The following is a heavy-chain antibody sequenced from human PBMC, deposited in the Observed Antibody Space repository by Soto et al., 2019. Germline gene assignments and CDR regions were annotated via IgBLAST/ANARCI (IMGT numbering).Heavy chain of an antibody. Sequence: GESLKISCNGSGYRFTSFWIGWVRQMPWKGLEWLGIIYPGDADIRYTPSFQGQVTMSADKSISTAYLQWSSLKASDTAIYYCARGIEMARIGWFDPWGQGTLVTVSS. D-gene: IGHD5-12*01. CDR1: GYRFTSFW. V-gene: IGHV5-51*01. J-gene: IGHJ5*02. CDR2: IYPGDADI. CDR3: ARGIEMARIGWFDP.